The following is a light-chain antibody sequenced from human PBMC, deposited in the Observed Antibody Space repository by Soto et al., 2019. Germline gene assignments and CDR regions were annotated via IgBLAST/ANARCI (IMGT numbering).Light chain of an antibody. J-gene: IGKJ1*01. Sequence: DIQMTQSPSTLSASVGDRVTITCRASQSICSWLAWYQQKPGKAPKLMIYDASSLESGGPSRFNGSGSGTEFTLTVSSLQPDDCASYYCQQYKTFGQGTKGESK. CDR3: QQYKT. CDR1: QSICSW. V-gene: IGKV1-5*01. CDR2: DAS.